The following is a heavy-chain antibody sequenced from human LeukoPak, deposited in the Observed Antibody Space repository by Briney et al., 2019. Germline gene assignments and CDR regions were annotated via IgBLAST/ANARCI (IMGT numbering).Heavy chain of an antibody. Sequence: GGSLRLSCAASGFTFSSYAMHWVRQAPGKGLEWVAVISYDGSNKYYADSVKGRFTISRDNSKNTLYLQMNSLRAEDTAVYYCARDQVGMGYYGSGIDYWGQGTLVTASS. D-gene: IGHD3-10*01. CDR3: ARDQVGMGYYGSGIDY. J-gene: IGHJ4*02. CDR1: GFTFSSYA. V-gene: IGHV3-30-3*01. CDR2: ISYDGSNK.